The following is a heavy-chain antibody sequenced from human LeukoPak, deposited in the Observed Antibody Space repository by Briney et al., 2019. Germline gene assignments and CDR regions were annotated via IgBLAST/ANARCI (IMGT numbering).Heavy chain of an antibody. CDR2: IKQDGSEI. CDR1: GFTLSSYW. J-gene: IGHJ4*02. Sequence: PGGSLRLSCAASGFTLSSYWMIWVRQAPGKGLEWVAIIKQDGSEISYVDSVKGRFTISRDNAKNSLYLQMNSLRAEDTAVYYCVRGNPFGGYWGQGTLVTVSS. CDR3: VRGNPFGGY. V-gene: IGHV3-7*03. D-gene: IGHD2-15*01.